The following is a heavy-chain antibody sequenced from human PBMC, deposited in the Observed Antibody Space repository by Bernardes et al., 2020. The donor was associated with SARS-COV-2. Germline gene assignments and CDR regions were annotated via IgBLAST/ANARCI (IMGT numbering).Heavy chain of an antibody. V-gene: IGHV4-61*01. CDR3: AREPLGGVTMVRGVIKRYGMDV. CDR2: SYYSGIT. D-gene: IGHD3-10*01. J-gene: IGHJ6*02. Sequence: SETLSLTCTVSGVSVSSGSYYWSWIRQPPGKGREWIGYSYYSGITNYNPSLKSLVTISVDTSKNQFSLKLSSVTAADTAVYYCAREPLGGVTMVRGVIKRYGMDVWGQGTTVTVSS. CDR1: GVSVSSGSYY.